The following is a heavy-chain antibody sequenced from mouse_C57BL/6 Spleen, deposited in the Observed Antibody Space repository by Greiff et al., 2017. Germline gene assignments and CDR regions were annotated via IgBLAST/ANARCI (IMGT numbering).Heavy chain of an antibody. J-gene: IGHJ4*01. CDR1: GYTFTSYW. V-gene: IGHV1-69*01. CDR2: FDPTDSYT. D-gene: IGHD2-3*01. CDR3: ARRGIYDGYFYAMDY. Sequence: QVQLQQPGAELVMPGASVKLSCKASGYTFTSYWMHWVKQRPGQGLEWIGEFDPTDSYTNYNQKFKGKSTLTVDKSSSTAYMQLSSLTSEDSAVYYCARRGIYDGYFYAMDYWGQGTSVTVSS.